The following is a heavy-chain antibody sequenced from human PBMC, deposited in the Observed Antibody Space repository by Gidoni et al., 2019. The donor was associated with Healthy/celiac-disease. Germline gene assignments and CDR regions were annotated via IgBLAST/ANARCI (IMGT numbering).Heavy chain of an antibody. Sequence: EVQLVESGGGLVQPGGSLRLACAASGFTFSSYSMNWVRQAPGKGLEWVSYISSSSSTIYYADSVKGRFTISRDNAKNSLYLQMNSLRAEDTAVYYCAREFSRGWYGIDYWGQGTLVTVSS. V-gene: IGHV3-48*01. CDR1: GFTFSSYS. D-gene: IGHD6-19*01. CDR2: ISSSSSTI. J-gene: IGHJ4*02. CDR3: AREFSRGWYGIDY.